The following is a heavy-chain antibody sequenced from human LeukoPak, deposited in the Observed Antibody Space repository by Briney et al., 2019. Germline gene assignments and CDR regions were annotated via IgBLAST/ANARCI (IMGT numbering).Heavy chain of an antibody. J-gene: IGHJ4*02. CDR2: ISGSGGST. Sequence: GESLKISCAASGFTFSSYAMSWVRQAPGKGLEWVSAISGSGGSTYYADSVKGRFTISRDNAKNSLYLQMNSLRAEDTAVYYCARDHGIEMATPAWGQGTLVTVSS. CDR3: ARDHGIEMATPA. CDR1: GFTFSSYA. D-gene: IGHD5-24*01. V-gene: IGHV3-23*01.